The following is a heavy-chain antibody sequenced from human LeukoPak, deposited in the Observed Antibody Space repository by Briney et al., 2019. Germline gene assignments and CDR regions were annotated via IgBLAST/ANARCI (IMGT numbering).Heavy chain of an antibody. CDR2: IYYSGST. Sequence: SETLSLTCTVSGGSISSYYWSWIRQPPGKGLEWIGYIYYSGSTNYNPSLMSRVTISVDTSKNQFSLKLSSVTAADTAVYYCARGGRGYCSGGSCYSYYFDYWGQGTLVTVSS. J-gene: IGHJ4*02. CDR3: ARGGRGYCSGGSCYSYYFDY. V-gene: IGHV4-59*01. CDR1: GGSISSYY. D-gene: IGHD2-15*01.